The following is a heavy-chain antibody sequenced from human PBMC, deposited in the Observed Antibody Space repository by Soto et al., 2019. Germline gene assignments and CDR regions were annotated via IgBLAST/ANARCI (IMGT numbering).Heavy chain of an antibody. CDR2: LSGSGGST. V-gene: IGHV3-23*01. Sequence: EVQLLESGGGLVQPGGSLRLSWAASGFTFSSYAMSWVRHAPGKGLEWVSALSGSGGSTYYADSVKGRFTISRDNSKNTLYLQMNSLRAEDTAVYYCANSPSMGGTTVTRFDYWGQGTLVTVSS. D-gene: IGHD4-17*01. J-gene: IGHJ4*02. CDR1: GFTFSSYA. CDR3: ANSPSMGGTTVTRFDY.